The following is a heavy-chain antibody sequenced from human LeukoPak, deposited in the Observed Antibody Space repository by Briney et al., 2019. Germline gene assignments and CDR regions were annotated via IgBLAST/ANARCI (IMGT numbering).Heavy chain of an antibody. V-gene: IGHV3-23*01. J-gene: IGHJ4*02. CDR3: AKGLTVGIPYFDS. Sequence: SGGSLRLSCAASGFTFAGYAMNWVRQAPGKGLEWVSGITASGANTYYADSVKGRFTISRDNSKNTLYLQMNSLRAEDTAVYYCAKGLTVGIPYFDSWGQGTLVTVSS. CDR1: GFTFAGYA. D-gene: IGHD1-14*01. CDR2: ITASGANT.